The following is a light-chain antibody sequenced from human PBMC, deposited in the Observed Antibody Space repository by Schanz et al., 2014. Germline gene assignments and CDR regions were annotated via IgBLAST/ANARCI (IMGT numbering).Light chain of an antibody. V-gene: IGLV2-8*01. CDR1: SSDIGGYNF. Sequence: QSALTQPASVSGSPGQSVTISCTGTSSDIGGYNFVSWYQQHPGKVPKLMIYEVSKRPSGVPDRFSGSKSGNTASLTVSGLQAEDEADYYCSSYGGSPYVFGTGTKLTVL. CDR3: SSYGGSPYV. CDR2: EVS. J-gene: IGLJ1*01.